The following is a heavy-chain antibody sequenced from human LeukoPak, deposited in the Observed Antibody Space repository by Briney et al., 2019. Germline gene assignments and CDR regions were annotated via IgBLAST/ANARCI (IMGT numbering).Heavy chain of an antibody. CDR1: GYTFTSYH. CDR2: INPSGGST. CDR3: ARGIVGATGAFDY. V-gene: IGHV1-46*01. Sequence: ASVKVSCKASGYTFTSYHIHWVRQAPGQGLGWMALINPSGGSTSYAQKFQGRVTMTRDMSTTTVYMELSSLRSEDTAIYYCARGIVGATGAFDYWGQGTLVTVSS. D-gene: IGHD1-26*01. J-gene: IGHJ4*02.